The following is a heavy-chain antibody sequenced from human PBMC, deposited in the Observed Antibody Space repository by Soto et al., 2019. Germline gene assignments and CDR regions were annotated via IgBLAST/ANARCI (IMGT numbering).Heavy chain of an antibody. CDR1: GHPLSYRY. D-gene: IGHD3-9*01. CDR2: MRPLIGDT. V-gene: IGHV1-45*02. Sequence: QVPLVQSGAEVKQTGSSVKISCKTSGHPLSYRYLHWFRQAPGQAFEWMGRMRPLIGDTNNAQKVHDRLNLTRYRPMTTAYMELRSLTSDDTAIYYCAGEGSYETLSGNSHIFDWGQGTLVSVSS. CDR3: AGEGSYETLSGNSHIFD. J-gene: IGHJ4*02.